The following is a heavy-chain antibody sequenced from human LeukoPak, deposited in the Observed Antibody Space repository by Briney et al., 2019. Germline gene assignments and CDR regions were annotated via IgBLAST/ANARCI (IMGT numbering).Heavy chain of an antibody. CDR2: ISGSGGST. D-gene: IGHD3-22*01. V-gene: IGHV3-23*01. CDR3: AKDADSSGYYFFASALFDY. Sequence: GGSLRLSCAASGFTFSSYAMSWVRQAPGKGLEWVSAISGSGGSTYYADSVKGRFTISRDNSKNTLYLQMNSLRAEDTAVYYCAKDADSSGYYFFASALFDYWGQGTLVTVSS. CDR1: GFTFSSYA. J-gene: IGHJ4*02.